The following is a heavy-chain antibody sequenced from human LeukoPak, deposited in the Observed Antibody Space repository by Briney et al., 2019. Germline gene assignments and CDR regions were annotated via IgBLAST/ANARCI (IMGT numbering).Heavy chain of an antibody. CDR3: ARGSSGRYGRDY. V-gene: IGHV1-8*01. CDR2: MNPNSGNT. D-gene: IGHD1-26*01. CDR1: GYTFTSYD. J-gene: IGHJ4*02. Sequence: ASVKVSCKASGYTFTSYDNNWVRQATGQGLEWMGWMNPNSGNTGYVQKFQGRVTMTRDTSTNTAYMELSSLRSEDTAVYYCARGSSGRYGRDYWGQGTLVTVSS.